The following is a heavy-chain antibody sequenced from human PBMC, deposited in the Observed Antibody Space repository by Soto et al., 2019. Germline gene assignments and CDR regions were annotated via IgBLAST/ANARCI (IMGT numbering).Heavy chain of an antibody. V-gene: IGHV1-69*02. CDR3: TIGSWSGEVFDI. D-gene: IGHD2-21*01. CDR1: GGTFSTYS. J-gene: IGHJ3*02. Sequence: QVQLVQSGAEVKKPGSSVKVSCKDSGGTFSTYSMFWVRQAPGQGLEWMGRIIPMLGIRNYAQRFQDRVTITADKYTATAHMELSSLRSEDMALYYCTIGSWSGEVFDIWGQGKMVTVSS. CDR2: IIPMLGIR.